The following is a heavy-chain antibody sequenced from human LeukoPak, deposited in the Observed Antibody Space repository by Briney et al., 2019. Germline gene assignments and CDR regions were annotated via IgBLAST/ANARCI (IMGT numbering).Heavy chain of an antibody. CDR2: IIPILGIA. CDR3: ARDTLFGVVVVAATLYYYGMDV. Sequence: SVKVSCKASGGTFSSYAISWVRQAPGQGLEWMGRIIPILGIANYAQKFQGRVTITADKSTSTAYMELSSLRSEDTAEYYCARDTLFGVVVVAATLYYYGMDVWGQGTTVTVSS. CDR1: GGTFSSYA. V-gene: IGHV1-69*04. D-gene: IGHD2-15*01. J-gene: IGHJ6*02.